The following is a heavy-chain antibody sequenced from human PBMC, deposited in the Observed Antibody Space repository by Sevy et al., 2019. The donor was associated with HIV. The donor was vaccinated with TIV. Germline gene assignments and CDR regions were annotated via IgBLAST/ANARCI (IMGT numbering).Heavy chain of an antibody. V-gene: IGHV1-18*01. CDR1: GYTFTNYG. Sequence: ASVKVSCKASGYTFTNYGISWVRQAPGQGLEWMGWISTYNGNTDYAQRLQGRVTMTTDTSTTKVYMELRSLTYDDTAVYYCARLGGPSGDYIDYWGQGSLVTVSS. J-gene: IGHJ4*02. D-gene: IGHD2-15*01. CDR3: ARLGGPSGDYIDY. CDR2: ISTYNGNT.